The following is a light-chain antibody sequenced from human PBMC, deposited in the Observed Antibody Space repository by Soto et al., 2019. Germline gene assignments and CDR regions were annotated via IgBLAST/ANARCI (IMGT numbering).Light chain of an antibody. J-gene: IGKJ4*01. CDR1: QSISSY. Sequence: DIQMTQSPSSLSASVGDRVTITCRASQSISSYLNWYQQKPGKAPKLLIYAASSLQSGVPSRFSGSGSRTDFTLTISSLQPEDFATYYCQQSYSTPLFGGGTKVEIK. V-gene: IGKV1-39*01. CDR2: AAS. CDR3: QQSYSTPL.